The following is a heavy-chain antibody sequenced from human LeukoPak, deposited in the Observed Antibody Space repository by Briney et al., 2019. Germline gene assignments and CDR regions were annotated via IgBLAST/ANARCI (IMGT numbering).Heavy chain of an antibody. V-gene: IGHV4-31*03. Sequence: SETLSLTCTVSGGSISSGGYYWSWIRQHPGKGLEWIGYIYYSGSTYYNPSLKSRVTISVDTSKNQFSLKLSSVTAADTAVYYCARMGYDSSGYYRSLFDFWGQGTLVTVSS. J-gene: IGHJ4*02. D-gene: IGHD3-22*01. CDR3: ARMGYDSSGYYRSLFDF. CDR2: IYYSGST. CDR1: GGSISSGGYY.